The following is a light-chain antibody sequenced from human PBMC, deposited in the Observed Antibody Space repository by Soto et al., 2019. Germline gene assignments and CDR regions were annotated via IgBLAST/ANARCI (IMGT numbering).Light chain of an antibody. CDR2: DVS. Sequence: EIVLAQSPGSLYYSPGERATLSCRASKSVNSNYLVWYQQKPGQAPRLLIYDVSNRATGIPDRFSGSGSGTDFTLTISRLEPEDFAVYYCQQYGSSRTFGQGTKV. V-gene: IGKV3-20*01. CDR3: QQYGSSRT. J-gene: IGKJ1*01. CDR1: KSVNSNY.